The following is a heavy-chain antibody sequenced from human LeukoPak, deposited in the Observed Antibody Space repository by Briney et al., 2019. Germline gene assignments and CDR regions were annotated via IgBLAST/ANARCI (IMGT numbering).Heavy chain of an antibody. V-gene: IGHV3-43*01. D-gene: IGHD2-15*01. Sequence: PGGSLRLSCAASGFTFDDYTMHWVRHPPGKGLEWVSLISWDGGSTYYADSVKGRFTISRDNSKNSLYLQMNSLRTEDTALYYCAKDGICSGGSCYGGWFDPWGQGTLVTVSS. CDR1: GFTFDDYT. CDR3: AKDGICSGGSCYGGWFDP. J-gene: IGHJ5*02. CDR2: ISWDGGST.